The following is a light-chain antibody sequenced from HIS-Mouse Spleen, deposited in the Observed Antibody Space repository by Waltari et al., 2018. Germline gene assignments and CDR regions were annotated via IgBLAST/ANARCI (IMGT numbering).Light chain of an antibody. CDR2: EGS. J-gene: IGLJ3*02. V-gene: IGLV2-23*01. CDR3: CSYAGSSTNWV. Sequence: QSALTQPASVSGSPGQSITIPCTGTSSDVGRYNLVSWYQPHPGKAPKLMIYEGSNRPSGVSNRFSGSKSGNTASLTISGLQAEDEADYYCCSYAGSSTNWVFGGGTKLTVL. CDR1: SSDVGRYNL.